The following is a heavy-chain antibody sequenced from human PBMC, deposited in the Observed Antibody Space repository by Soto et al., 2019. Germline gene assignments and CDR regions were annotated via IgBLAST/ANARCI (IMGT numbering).Heavy chain of an antibody. Sequence: EVQLVESGGVVVQPGGSLRLSCAASGFTFDDYTMHWVRQAPGKGLEWVSLISWDGGSTYYEDSVKGRFTISRDNSKNSLYLQMNSLRTEDTALYYCAKAGGRRWLQLHFDYWGQGTLVTVSS. V-gene: IGHV3-43*01. J-gene: IGHJ4*02. D-gene: IGHD1-1*01. CDR2: ISWDGGST. CDR1: GFTFDDYT. CDR3: AKAGGRRWLQLHFDY.